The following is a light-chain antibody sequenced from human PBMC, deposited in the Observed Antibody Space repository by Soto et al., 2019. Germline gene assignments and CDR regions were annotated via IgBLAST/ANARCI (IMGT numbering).Light chain of an antibody. V-gene: IGLV2-14*01. CDR3: CSYAGTYAFYV. Sequence: QSALTQPASVSGSPGQSITISCTGTSFDVGNRNYVSWYQQHPGKAPKLIIYEVNNRPSGISDRFSASKSGITASLTISGLQAEDEADYYCCSYAGTYAFYVFGTGTKVTVL. CDR2: EVN. CDR1: SFDVGNRNY. J-gene: IGLJ1*01.